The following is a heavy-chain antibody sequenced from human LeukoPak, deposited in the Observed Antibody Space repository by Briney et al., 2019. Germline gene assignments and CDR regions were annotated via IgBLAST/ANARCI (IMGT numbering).Heavy chain of an antibody. D-gene: IGHD2/OR15-2a*01. Sequence: GASVKVSCKASGYTFTSYDINWVRQATGQGLEWMGWMNPNSGNTGYAQKFQGRVTITRNTSISTAYMELSSLRSEDTAVYYCARGENPLNIHIAIIDYWGQGTLVTVSS. J-gene: IGHJ4*02. CDR3: ARGENPLNIHIAIIDY. V-gene: IGHV1-8*03. CDR2: MNPNSGNT. CDR1: GYTFTSYD.